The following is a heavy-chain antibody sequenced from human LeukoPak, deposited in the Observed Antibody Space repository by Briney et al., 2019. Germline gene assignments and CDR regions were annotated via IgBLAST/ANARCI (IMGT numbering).Heavy chain of an antibody. J-gene: IGHJ4*02. V-gene: IGHV4-38-2*02. CDR3: ASHIVVVTALDY. CDR2: IYHSGST. Sequence: SETLSLTCTVSGYSISSGYYWGWIRQPPGKGLEWIGSIYHSGSTYYNPSLKSRVTISVDTSKNQFSLKLSSVTAADTAVYYCASHIVVVTALDYWGQGTLVTVSS. D-gene: IGHD2-21*02. CDR1: GYSISSGYY.